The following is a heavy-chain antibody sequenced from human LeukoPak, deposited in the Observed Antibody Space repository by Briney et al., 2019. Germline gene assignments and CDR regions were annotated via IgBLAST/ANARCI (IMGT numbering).Heavy chain of an antibody. V-gene: IGHV5-51*03. CDR3: ARTYIAARPGAYYYMDV. J-gene: IGHJ6*03. CDR1: GYSYTSYW. Sequence: GESLKIXCKGSGYSYTSYWIGWVRQMPGKGLESMGIIYPGDSDTRYSPSFQGQVTISADKSISTAYLQWSSLKASDTAMYYCARTYIAARPGAYYYMDVWGKGTTVTVSS. D-gene: IGHD6-6*01. CDR2: IYPGDSDT.